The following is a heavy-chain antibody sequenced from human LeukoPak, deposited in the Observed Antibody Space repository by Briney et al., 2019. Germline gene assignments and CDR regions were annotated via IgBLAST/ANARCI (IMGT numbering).Heavy chain of an antibody. CDR2: IYYSGST. CDR3: ARHQWATVIPYNWFDP. D-gene: IGHD4-11*01. V-gene: IGHV4-39*01. Sequence: PSETLSLTCTVSGGSISCSSYYWGWIRQPPGKGLEWIGSIYYSGSTYYSPSLKSRVTISVDTSKNQFSLKLSSVTAADTAVYYCARHQWATVIPYNWFDPWGQGTLVTVSS. CDR1: GGSISCSSYY. J-gene: IGHJ5*02.